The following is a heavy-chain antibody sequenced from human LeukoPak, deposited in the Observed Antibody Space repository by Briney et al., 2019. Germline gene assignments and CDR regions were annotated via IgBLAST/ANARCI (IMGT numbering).Heavy chain of an antibody. D-gene: IGHD6-13*01. CDR2: IYYSGST. CDR3: ARSGMSSSWYGDAFDI. J-gene: IGHJ3*02. Sequence: PSETLSLTCTVSGGSISSYYWSWIRQPPGKGLEWIGYIYYSGSTNYNPSLKSRVTISVDTSKNQFSLKLSSVTAADTAVYYCARSGMSSSWYGDAFDIWGQGTMVTVSS. V-gene: IGHV4-59*01. CDR1: GGSISSYY.